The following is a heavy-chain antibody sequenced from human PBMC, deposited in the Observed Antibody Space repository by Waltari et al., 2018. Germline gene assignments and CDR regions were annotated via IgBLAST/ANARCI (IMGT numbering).Heavy chain of an antibody. J-gene: IGHJ4*02. Sequence: QVQLVQSGAEVTRPGASVKVSCKASGYTFTGNYIHWVRQAPGQGLEWMGWIHPNSGATDYAQKFQGRVTMTLDTSITTVYMELGWLGSEDTAIYYCARAWFNSGFDYWGQGSLVAVSS. CDR2: IHPNSGAT. CDR3: ARAWFNSGFDY. V-gene: IGHV1-2*02. CDR1: GYTFTGNY. D-gene: IGHD1-26*01.